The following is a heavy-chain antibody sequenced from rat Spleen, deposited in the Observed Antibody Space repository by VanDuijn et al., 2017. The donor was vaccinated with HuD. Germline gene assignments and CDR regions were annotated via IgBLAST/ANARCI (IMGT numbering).Heavy chain of an antibody. CDR2: ISPTGGTT. V-gene: IGHV5-19*01. Sequence: EVQLVESRGGLVQPGRSLKLSCAASGFTFSNYGMHWIRQAPTKGLEWVASISPTGGTTNYRDPVKGRFTISRDNAESTLFLQMDSLRSEDTATYYCATDGFYDGTYYAVYVMDAWGQGASVTVSS. D-gene: IGHD1-12*02. CDR1: GFTFSNYG. CDR3: ATDGFYDGTYYAVYVMDA. J-gene: IGHJ4*01.